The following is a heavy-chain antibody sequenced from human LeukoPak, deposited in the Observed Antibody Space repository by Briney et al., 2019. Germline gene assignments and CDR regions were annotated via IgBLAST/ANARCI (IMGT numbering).Heavy chain of an antibody. D-gene: IGHD2-15*01. CDR1: GFTFSDYY. V-gene: IGHV3-11*04. CDR2: ISSSGSTI. Sequence: GGSLRLSCAASGFTFSDYYMSWIRQAPGKGLEWVSYISSSGSTIYYADSVKGRFTISRDNAKNSLSLQMDSLTAEDTAVYYCARARYCSGGSCYLFDYWGQGTLVTVSS. CDR3: ARARYCSGGSCYLFDY. J-gene: IGHJ4*02.